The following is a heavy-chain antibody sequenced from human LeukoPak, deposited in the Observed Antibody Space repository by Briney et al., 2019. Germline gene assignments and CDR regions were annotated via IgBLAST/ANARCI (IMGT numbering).Heavy chain of an antibody. Sequence: SETLSLTCTVSGYSISTAYYWSWIRQPPGKGLEWIGTIYHTGTTYYNPSLKSRVTISVDTSKNQFSLRLSSVTAADTAVYYCARGTGSYSSLADYWGQGTLVTVSS. D-gene: IGHD6-6*01. J-gene: IGHJ4*02. CDR3: ARGTGSYSSLADY. CDR1: GYSISTAYY. V-gene: IGHV4-38-2*02. CDR2: IYHTGTT.